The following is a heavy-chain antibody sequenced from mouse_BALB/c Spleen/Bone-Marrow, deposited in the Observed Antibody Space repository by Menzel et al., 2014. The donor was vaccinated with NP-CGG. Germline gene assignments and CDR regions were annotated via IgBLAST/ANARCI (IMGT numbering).Heavy chain of an antibody. CDR2: FNPYNDDS. CDR3: AREGWLLRFDY. D-gene: IGHD2-3*01. V-gene: IGHV1-14*01. J-gene: IGHJ2*01. CDR1: GYIFTAYV. Sequence: VQLQQSGPELVKPGASVKMSCKASGYIFTAYVMHWVKQKPGQGLEWIGFFNPYNDDSNYNEKFKGKATLTSDKSSSTAYMELSSPTSEDSAVYYCAREGWLLRFDYWGQGTTLTVSS.